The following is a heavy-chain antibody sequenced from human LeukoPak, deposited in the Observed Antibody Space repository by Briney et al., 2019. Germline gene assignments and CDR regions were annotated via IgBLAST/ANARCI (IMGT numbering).Heavy chain of an antibody. CDR2: MNPNSGNT. CDR3: ARKPIVDTALNWFDP. V-gene: IGHV1-8*01. CDR1: GYTFTSYD. D-gene: IGHD5-18*01. J-gene: IGHJ5*02. Sequence: GASVKVSCKASGYTFTSYDINWVRQATGQGLEWMGWMNPNSGNTGYAQEFQGRVTMTRNTSISTAYMELSSLRSEDTAVYYCARKPIVDTALNWFDPWGQGTLVTVSS.